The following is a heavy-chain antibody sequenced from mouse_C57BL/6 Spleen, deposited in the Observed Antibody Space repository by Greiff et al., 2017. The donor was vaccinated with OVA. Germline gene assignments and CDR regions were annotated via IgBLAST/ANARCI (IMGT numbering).Heavy chain of an antibody. CDR2: IIPGSGST. J-gene: IGHJ4*01. Sequence: VQLQQSGAELMKPGASVKLSCKATGYTFTGYWIAWVKQRPGNGLEWIGEIIPGSGSTNYTEKFKGKATFTADTSSNTASIQLSSLTTEYSASYYCASQDSSYYAMDYWGQGTSVTVSS. CDR3: ASQDSSYYAMDY. V-gene: IGHV1-9*01. D-gene: IGHD1-1*01. CDR1: GYTFTGYW.